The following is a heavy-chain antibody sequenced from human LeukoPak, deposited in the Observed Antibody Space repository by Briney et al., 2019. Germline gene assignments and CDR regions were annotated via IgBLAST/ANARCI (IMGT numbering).Heavy chain of an antibody. Sequence: SETLSLTCTVSSGSISSSNYYWGWIRQPPGKGLEWIGSIYLRGSTYYNPSLKSRVTISVDTSKNQFSLKLTSVTAADTAVYYCAGDRTYGTDYWGQGTLVTVSS. CDR2: IYLRGST. J-gene: IGHJ4*02. CDR1: SGSISSSNYY. V-gene: IGHV4-39*07. D-gene: IGHD3-10*01. CDR3: AGDRTYGTDY.